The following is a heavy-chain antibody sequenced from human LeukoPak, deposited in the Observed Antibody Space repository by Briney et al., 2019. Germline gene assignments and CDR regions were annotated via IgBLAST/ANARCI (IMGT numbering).Heavy chain of an antibody. Sequence: GGSLRLSCAASGFTFSSYWMSWVRQAPGKGLEWGANIQQGGSEKYYGDPVKGRYTISRDNAKNSLFLQMNSLRAEDTAVYYCARCRSSSSGDYWGQGDLVTVSS. CDR3: ARCRSSSSGDY. J-gene: IGHJ4*02. CDR2: IQQGGSEK. V-gene: IGHV3-7*05. CDR1: GFTFSSYW. D-gene: IGHD6-6*01.